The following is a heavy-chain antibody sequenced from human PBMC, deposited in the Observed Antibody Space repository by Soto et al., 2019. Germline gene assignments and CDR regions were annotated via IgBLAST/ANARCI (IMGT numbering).Heavy chain of an antibody. J-gene: IGHJ6*02. Sequence: QVQLVQSGAEVKKPGSSVKVSCKASGGAFSDYAFSWVRQAPGQGLEWLGGIMPIFRAPDYAQKFQGRVTITADEFTRTAYMEMNSLRSEDTAVYYCASWLKGPDIGNYYYGMDVWGQWTTVTVS. CDR3: ASWLKGPDIGNYYYGMDV. CDR2: IMPIFRAP. D-gene: IGHD2-15*01. V-gene: IGHV1-69*12. CDR1: GGAFSDYA.